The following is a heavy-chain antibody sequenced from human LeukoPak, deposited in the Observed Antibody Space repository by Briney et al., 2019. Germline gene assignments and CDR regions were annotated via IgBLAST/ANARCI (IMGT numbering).Heavy chain of an antibody. Sequence: GGSLRLSCAASGFTLSKCAMSWVRQAPGKGLEWVSLISGSGGSTYYADPVKGRFTISRDNSKNTLFLQMNSLRAEDTAVYYCAKSHASIWNVYDYWGQGTLVTVSS. CDR2: ISGSGGST. CDR3: AKSHASIWNVYDY. CDR1: GFTLSKCA. V-gene: IGHV3-23*01. D-gene: IGHD1-1*01. J-gene: IGHJ4*02.